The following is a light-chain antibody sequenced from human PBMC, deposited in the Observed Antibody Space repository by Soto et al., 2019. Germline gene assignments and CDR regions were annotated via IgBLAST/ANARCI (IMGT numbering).Light chain of an antibody. CDR3: QQYGRSPNT. CDR1: QSVSSSY. V-gene: IGKV3-20*01. CDR2: GAS. Sequence: EIVLTQSPGTLSLSPGERATLSCRASQSVSSSYLAWYQQKPGQAPRLLIYGASSRATGMPDRFSGSGSGTDFTLTISRLEPEDFAVYYCQQYGRSPNTFGQGTKLEIK. J-gene: IGKJ2*01.